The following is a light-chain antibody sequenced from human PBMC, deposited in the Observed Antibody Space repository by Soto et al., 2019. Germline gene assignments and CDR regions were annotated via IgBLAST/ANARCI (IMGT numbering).Light chain of an antibody. V-gene: IGKV1-39*01. Sequence: DIQMTQSPSSLSASVGDRVTITCRASQSLSSYLNWYQQKPGKAPKLLIYAASSLQSGVPSRFSGSGSVTDFTLTISSPQPEDFATYYCQQSYSTLPGFGQGTKVEIK. CDR2: AAS. CDR1: QSLSSY. J-gene: IGKJ1*01. CDR3: QQSYSTLPG.